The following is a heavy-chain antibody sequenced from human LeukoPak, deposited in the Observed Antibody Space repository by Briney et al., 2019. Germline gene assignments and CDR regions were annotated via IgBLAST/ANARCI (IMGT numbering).Heavy chain of an antibody. J-gene: IGHJ4*02. Sequence: PGGSLRLSCAASGFTFDDYAMHWVRQAPGKGLEWVPGISWNSGGIGYADSVKGRFTISRDNAKNSLYLQMNSLRADDTALYYCAKGKNMTVAGLFDYWGQGTLVTVSS. D-gene: IGHD6-19*01. CDR3: AKGKNMTVAGLFDY. CDR1: GFTFDDYA. CDR2: ISWNSGGI. V-gene: IGHV3-9*01.